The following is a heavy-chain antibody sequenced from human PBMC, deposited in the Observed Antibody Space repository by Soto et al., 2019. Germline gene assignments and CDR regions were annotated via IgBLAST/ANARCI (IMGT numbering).Heavy chain of an antibody. CDR3: ARHVNSGWPHYYNYGMDV. CDR1: GFTFNTYG. J-gene: IGHJ6*02. Sequence: QVQLVESGGGVVQPGRSLRLSCEASGFTFNTYGMHWVRQAPGKGLEWVAIIWSDGNNKYYKDSVKGRFTISRDNSKNTLYLQMDSLRVEDTALYYCARHVNSGWPHYYNYGMDVWGQGTTVTVSS. CDR2: IWSDGNNK. D-gene: IGHD5-12*01. V-gene: IGHV3-33*01.